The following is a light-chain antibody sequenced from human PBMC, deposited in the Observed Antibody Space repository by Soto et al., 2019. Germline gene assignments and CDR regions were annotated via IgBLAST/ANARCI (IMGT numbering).Light chain of an antibody. J-gene: IGKJ2*01. V-gene: IGKV1-5*01. CDR3: QQYNSYPYT. Sequence: DIQMTQSPSTLSASVGDRVTITCRASQSISSWLAWYQQKPGKAPKLLIYDASSLESGVPSRFRGSGSETEFTLTISSLQPDDFATYYCQQYNSYPYTFGQGTKLEIK. CDR1: QSISSW. CDR2: DAS.